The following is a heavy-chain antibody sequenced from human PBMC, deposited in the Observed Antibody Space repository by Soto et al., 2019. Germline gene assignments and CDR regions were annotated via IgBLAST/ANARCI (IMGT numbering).Heavy chain of an antibody. J-gene: IGHJ4*02. Sequence: PGESLKISCKGSGYSFAGYWITWLRQKPGKGLEWMGLIDPSDSQTYYSPSFRGHVTISVTKSITTVFLQWSSLRASDTAMYYCARQIYDSDTGPNFQYYFDSWGQGTPVTVSS. V-gene: IGHV5-10-1*01. D-gene: IGHD3-22*01. CDR2: IDPSDSQT. CDR3: ARQIYDSDTGPNFQYYFDS. CDR1: GYSFAGYW.